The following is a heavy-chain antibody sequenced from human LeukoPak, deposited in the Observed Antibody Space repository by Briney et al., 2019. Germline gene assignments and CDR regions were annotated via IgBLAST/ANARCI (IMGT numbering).Heavy chain of an antibody. CDR1: GYTFISYY. CDR2: INPSDGTT. D-gene: IGHD6-19*01. CDR3: ARGHQWLAPLDY. J-gene: IGHJ4*02. V-gene: IGHV1-46*01. Sequence: ASVKVSCKASGYTFISYYMHWVRQAPGQGLEWMGVINPSDGTTNYAQKFQGRVTITRDTSTTTVYMELNSLKSEDTAVYSCARGHQWLAPLDYWGQGTLVTVSS.